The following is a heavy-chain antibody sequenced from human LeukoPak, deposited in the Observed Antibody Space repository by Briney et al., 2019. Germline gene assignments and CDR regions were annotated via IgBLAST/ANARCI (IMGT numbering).Heavy chain of an antibody. Sequence: GGSLRLSCAASGFTFSSYAMSWVRQAPGKGLEWVSAISGSGGSTYYADSVKGRFTISRDNSKNTLYLQMNSLRAEDTAAYYCARHYDSSGYYWWYFDYWGQGTLVTVSS. CDR1: GFTFSSYA. CDR3: ARHYDSSGYYWWYFDY. D-gene: IGHD3-22*01. V-gene: IGHV3-23*01. CDR2: ISGSGGST. J-gene: IGHJ4*02.